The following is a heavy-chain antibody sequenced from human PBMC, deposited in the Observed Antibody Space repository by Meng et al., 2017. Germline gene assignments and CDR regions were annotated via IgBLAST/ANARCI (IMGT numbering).Heavy chain of an antibody. CDR3: ARDTIRGHDY. V-gene: IGHV3-21*01. J-gene: IGHJ4*02. D-gene: IGHD3-3*01. CDR1: GFTFSSYS. Sequence: GESLKISCAASGFTFSSYSMNWVRQAPGKGLEWVSSISSSSSYIYYADSVKGRFTISRDNAKNSLYLQMNSLSAEDTAVYYCARDTIRGHDYWGQGTLVTVSS. CDR2: ISSSSSYI.